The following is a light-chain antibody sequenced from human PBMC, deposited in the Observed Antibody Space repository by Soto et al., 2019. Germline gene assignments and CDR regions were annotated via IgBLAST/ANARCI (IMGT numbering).Light chain of an antibody. CDR1: SSDVGGFDY. Sequence: QSALTQPPSASGSPGQSVTISCTGTSSDVGGFDYVSWYQQHPGKAPKLMIFEVNKRPSGVPDRFSGSKSGNTASLTVSGLQADDEGDYHCSSYAGSDNVIFGGGTKLTVL. CDR2: EVN. CDR3: SSYAGSDNVI. V-gene: IGLV2-8*01. J-gene: IGLJ2*01.